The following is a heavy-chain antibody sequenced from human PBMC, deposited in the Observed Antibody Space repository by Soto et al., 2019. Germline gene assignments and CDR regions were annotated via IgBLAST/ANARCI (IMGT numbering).Heavy chain of an antibody. CDR1: GFTFSSYA. CDR2: ISYDGSNK. Sequence: QVQLVESGGGVVQPGRSLRLSCAASGFTFSSYAMHWVRQAPGRGLEWVAVISYDGSNKYYADSVKGRFTISRDNSKNTLYLQMNSLRAEDTAVYYCARDEIRFSWAYGMELWGQGTTLTVSS. D-gene: IGHD3-3*01. J-gene: IGHJ6*02. CDR3: ARDEIRFSWAYGMEL. V-gene: IGHV3-30-3*01.